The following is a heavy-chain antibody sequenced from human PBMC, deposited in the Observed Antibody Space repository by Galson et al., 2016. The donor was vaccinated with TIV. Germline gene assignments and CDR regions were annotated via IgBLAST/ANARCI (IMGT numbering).Heavy chain of an antibody. V-gene: IGHV1-69*13. Sequence: SVKVSCKASGGSFSNYAINWVRQAPGQGLEWMGGIIPIFRSPNYAQRFQGRVTITADESTSTAFVGLSSLRSDATAVYYCARPSDSSWYFDLWGRGTPVIVSS. CDR2: IIPIFRSP. J-gene: IGHJ2*01. D-gene: IGHD6-13*01. CDR3: ARPSDSSWYFDL. CDR1: GGSFSNYA.